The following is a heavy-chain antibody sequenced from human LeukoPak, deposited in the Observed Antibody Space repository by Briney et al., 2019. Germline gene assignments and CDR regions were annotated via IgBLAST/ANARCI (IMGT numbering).Heavy chain of an antibody. V-gene: IGHV4-4*02. Sequence: PSETLSLTCAVSGGSISSSNWWSWIRQPPGKGLEWIGEIYHSGSTNYNPSLKSRVTISVDKSKTQFSLKLSSVTAADTAVYYCARVARCTSCFDVDYWGQGTLVTVSS. D-gene: IGHD2-2*01. CDR2: IYHSGST. CDR1: GGSISSSNW. J-gene: IGHJ4*02. CDR3: ARVARCTSCFDVDY.